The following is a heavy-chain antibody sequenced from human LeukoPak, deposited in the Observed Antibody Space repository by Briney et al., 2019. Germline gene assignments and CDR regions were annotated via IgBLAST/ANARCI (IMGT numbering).Heavy chain of an antibody. CDR3: ARVHSSSWYVGY. V-gene: IGHV4-59*12. CDR1: GGSISTYY. Sequence: SETLSLTCAVSGGSISTYYWSWIRQPPGKGLEWIGYIYYSGSTYYNPSLKSRVTISVDTSKNQFSLKLSSVTAADTAVYYCARVHSSSWYVGYWGQGTLVTVSS. D-gene: IGHD6-13*01. CDR2: IYYSGST. J-gene: IGHJ4*02.